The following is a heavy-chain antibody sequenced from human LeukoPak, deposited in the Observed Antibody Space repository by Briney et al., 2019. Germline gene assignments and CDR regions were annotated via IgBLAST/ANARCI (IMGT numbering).Heavy chain of an antibody. CDR2: INSDGSST. CDR1: GFTFSNYW. Sequence: GGSLRLSCAASGFTFSNYWMLWVRQAPGKGLVWVSRINSDGSSTSYADSVKGRFTISGDNAKNTLYLQMNSLRAEDTAVYYCARVSSGSYFGYYYYYMDVRGKGTTATVSS. J-gene: IGHJ6*03. D-gene: IGHD1-26*01. V-gene: IGHV3-74*01. CDR3: ARVSSGSYFGYYYYYMDV.